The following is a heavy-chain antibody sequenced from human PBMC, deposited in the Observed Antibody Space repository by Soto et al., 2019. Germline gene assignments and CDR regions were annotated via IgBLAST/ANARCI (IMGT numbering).Heavy chain of an antibody. J-gene: IGHJ4*02. Sequence: QVQLVQSGAEVKKPGASVKVSCKASGYTFTSYYMHWVRQAPGQGLEWMGIINPSGGSTSYAQKSQGRVTMTRDTSTSTVYMELSRLRSEDTAVYYCARALLGVGATIYYWGQGTLVTVSS. D-gene: IGHD1-26*01. CDR1: GYTFTSYY. CDR2: INPSGGST. CDR3: ARALLGVGATIYY. V-gene: IGHV1-46*01.